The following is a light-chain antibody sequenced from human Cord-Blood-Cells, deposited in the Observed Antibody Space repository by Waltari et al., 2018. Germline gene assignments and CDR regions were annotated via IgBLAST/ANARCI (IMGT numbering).Light chain of an antibody. J-gene: IGLJ2*01. CDR2: INN. CDR3: AAWDDSLNGPV. V-gene: IGLV1-44*01. CDR1: SSNIGSNT. Sequence: QSVLTQPPSASGPPGQRVPIPCSGSSSNIGSNTVHWYQQLPGTAPKLLIYINNQRPSGVPDRFSGSKSGTSASLAISGLQSEDEADYYCAAWDDSLNGPVFGGGTKLTVL.